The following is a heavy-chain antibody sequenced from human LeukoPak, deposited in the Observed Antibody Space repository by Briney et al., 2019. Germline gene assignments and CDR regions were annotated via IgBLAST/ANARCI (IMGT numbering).Heavy chain of an antibody. CDR2: INHSGST. J-gene: IGHJ3*02. D-gene: IGHD5-18*01. V-gene: IGHV4-34*01. CDR1: GGSFSGYY. Sequence: TSETLSLTCAVYGGSFSGYYWSWIRQPPGKGLEWIGEINHSGSTHYNPSLKSRVSMPVDASKNQFSLKLSSVTAADTAVYYCARRGYNYGYAFDIWGQGTMVTVSS. CDR3: ARRGYNYGYAFDI.